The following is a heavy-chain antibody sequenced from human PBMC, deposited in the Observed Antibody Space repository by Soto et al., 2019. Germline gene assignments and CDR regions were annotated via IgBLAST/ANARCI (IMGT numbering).Heavy chain of an antibody. CDR2: VKSKNDGGTT. CDR3: TTAAYSSTITVRLDD. J-gene: IGHJ4*03. D-gene: IGHD2-2*01. V-gene: IGHV3-15*07. CDR1: GFTFSNAW. Sequence: EVHLVESGGGLVQPGGSLRLSCVASGFTFSNAWINWVRQTPGRGLEWVGRVKSKNDGGTTDFAAPVKGRFAISRDDSNNMAYLQMNSFQSEDEAIDYCTTAAYSSTITVRLDDWGNGTLVTVSS.